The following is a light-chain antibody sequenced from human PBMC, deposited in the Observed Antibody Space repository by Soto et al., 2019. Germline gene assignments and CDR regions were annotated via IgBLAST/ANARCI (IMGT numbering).Light chain of an antibody. CDR1: QSISNW. J-gene: IGKJ2*01. Sequence: DIKVTQSPSTLSASVGDTVTITCRASQSISNWLAWYQQKPGQAPKLLIHKASTLESGVPSRFSGSGSGTEFTLTISSLQPDDFATFYCQQYDRFPYTFGQGTKLEIK. CDR3: QQYDRFPYT. CDR2: KAS. V-gene: IGKV1-5*03.